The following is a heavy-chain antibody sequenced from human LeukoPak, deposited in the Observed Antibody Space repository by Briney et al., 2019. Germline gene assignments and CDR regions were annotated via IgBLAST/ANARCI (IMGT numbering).Heavy chain of an antibody. CDR1: GGSIGSYY. CDR3: ARKRVRSGIAAALNYFDY. V-gene: IGHV4-59*01. D-gene: IGHD6-13*01. Sequence: SETLSLTCTVSGGSIGSYYWSWIRQPPGKGLEWIGYIYYSGSTNYNPSLKSRVTISVDTSKNQFSLKLSSVTAADTAVYYCARKRVRSGIAAALNYFDYWGQGTLVTVSS. J-gene: IGHJ4*02. CDR2: IYYSGST.